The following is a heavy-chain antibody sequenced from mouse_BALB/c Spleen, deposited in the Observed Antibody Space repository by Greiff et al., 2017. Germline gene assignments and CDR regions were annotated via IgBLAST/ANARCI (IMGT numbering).Heavy chain of an antibody. J-gene: IGHJ2*01. V-gene: IGHV2-9-2*01. CDR1: GFSLTSYD. CDR2: IWTGGGT. Sequence: QVQLKQSGPGLVAPSQSLSITCTVSGFSLTSYDISWIRQPPGKGLEWLGVIWTGGGTNYNSAFMSRLSISKDNSKSQVFLKMNSLQTDDTAIYYCVRDFGYYGYGDYWGQGTTLTVSS. CDR3: VRDFGYYGYGDY. D-gene: IGHD1-2*01.